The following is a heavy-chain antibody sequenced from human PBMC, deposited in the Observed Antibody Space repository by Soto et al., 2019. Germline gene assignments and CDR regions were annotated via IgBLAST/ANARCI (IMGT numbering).Heavy chain of an antibody. Sequence: QVQLVQSGAEVKKPGSSVKVSCKASGGTFSSYAISWVRQAPGQGLEWMGGIIPIFGTANYAQKFQGRVTFTADESTSTAYMEVSSVSSEDTAVYCCAGDLVPPFGGYHYYCYGMDVWGQGTTVPVSS. J-gene: IGHJ6*01. CDR3: AGDLVPPFGGYHYYCYGMDV. CDR1: GGTFSSYA. CDR2: IIPIFGTA. V-gene: IGHV1-69*01. D-gene: IGHD3-22*01.